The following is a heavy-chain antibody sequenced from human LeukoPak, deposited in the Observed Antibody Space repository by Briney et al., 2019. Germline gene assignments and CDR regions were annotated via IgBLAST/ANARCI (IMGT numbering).Heavy chain of an antibody. CDR1: GFTFTTSW. CDR3: ARQLTTLRGFDI. CDR2: IYPGDSDT. D-gene: IGHD4-11*01. Sequence: ESLKISCKGSGFTFTTSWIGWVRQLPGKGLEWMGIIYPGDSDTRYSPSFQGQVTISVDKSINTAYLQWTSLKASDTAIYYCARQLTTLRGFDIWGQGTMVTASS. J-gene: IGHJ3*02. V-gene: IGHV5-51*01.